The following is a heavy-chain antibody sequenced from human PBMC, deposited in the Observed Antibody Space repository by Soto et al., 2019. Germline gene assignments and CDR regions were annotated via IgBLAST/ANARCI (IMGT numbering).Heavy chain of an antibody. V-gene: IGHV3-30*18. CDR1: GFTFSSYG. J-gene: IGHJ6*02. D-gene: IGHD2-2*01. CDR2: ISYDGSNK. Sequence: GGSLRLSCAASGFTFSSYGMHWVRQAPGKGLEWVAVISYDGSNKYYADSVKGRFTISRDNSKNTLYLQMNSLRAEDTAVYYCAKDRVRGYCSSTSCYYYYYYGMDVWGQGTTVTVSS. CDR3: AKDRVRGYCSSTSCYYYYYYGMDV.